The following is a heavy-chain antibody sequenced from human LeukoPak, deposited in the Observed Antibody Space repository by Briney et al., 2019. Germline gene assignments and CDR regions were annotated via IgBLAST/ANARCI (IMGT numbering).Heavy chain of an antibody. V-gene: IGHV4-4*02. Sequence: PSGTLSLTCGVSGGSVINTNWWTWVRQRPGKGLEWIGEVHLDGRTNYNPSLESRLTMSVDVSENQVSLKLTSVTAADTAVYYCAREGGFYRPLDYSGQGTLVTVSS. D-gene: IGHD3-3*01. CDR3: AREGGFYRPLDY. CDR1: GGSVINTNW. CDR2: VHLDGRT. J-gene: IGHJ4*02.